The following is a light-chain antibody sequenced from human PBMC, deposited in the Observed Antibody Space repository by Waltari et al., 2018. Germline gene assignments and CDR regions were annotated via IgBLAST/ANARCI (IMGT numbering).Light chain of an antibody. CDR2: KAS. CDR3: QQYNSVPLT. Sequence: DIQMTQSPSTLSASVGDRVPITCRASQSISSWLTWYQQKPGKAPKLLIYKASSLESGVPSRFSGSGSGTEFTLTISSLQPDDFATYYCQQYNSVPLTFGGGTEVEIK. J-gene: IGKJ4*01. V-gene: IGKV1-5*03. CDR1: QSISSW.